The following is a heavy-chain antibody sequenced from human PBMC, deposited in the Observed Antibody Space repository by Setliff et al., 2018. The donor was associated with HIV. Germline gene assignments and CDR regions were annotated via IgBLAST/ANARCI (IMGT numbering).Heavy chain of an antibody. CDR2: ISPNNGDT. V-gene: IGHV1-2*02. D-gene: IGHD5-18*01. Sequence: ASVKVSCKTSGYTFTDYFLHWVRQAPGQGLEWMGWISPNNGDTTIPRRSQGRVTITRDTSASTAYMELSSLRSEDTAVYYCARDGGDTAMVSYYYYYYMDVWGKGTTVTVSS. CDR3: ARDGGDTAMVSYYYYYYMDV. CDR1: GYTFTDYF. J-gene: IGHJ6*03.